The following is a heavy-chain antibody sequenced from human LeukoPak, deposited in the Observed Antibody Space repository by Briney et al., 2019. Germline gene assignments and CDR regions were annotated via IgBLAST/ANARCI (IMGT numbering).Heavy chain of an antibody. V-gene: IGHV4-34*01. CDR2: INHSGST. CDR3: ARHYYYGSGSYHWLDP. Sequence: SSETLSVTCAVYGASFSGYYWSWIRQPPGKGLEWIGEINHSGSTNYNPSLKSRVTISVDTSKNQFSLKLSSVTAADTAVFYCARHYYYGSGSYHWLDPWGQGTLVTVSS. D-gene: IGHD3-10*01. J-gene: IGHJ5*02. CDR1: GASFSGYY.